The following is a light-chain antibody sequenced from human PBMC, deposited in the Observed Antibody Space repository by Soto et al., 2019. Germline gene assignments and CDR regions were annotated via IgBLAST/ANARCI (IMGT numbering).Light chain of an antibody. V-gene: IGKV1-27*01. CDR1: QGISNS. J-gene: IGKJ3*01. CDR2: GAT. Sequence: DIQMTQSPSSLSASVGDRVIITCRASQGISNSLAWYQQKPGEVPKRLIFGATALQSGVPSRFSGSGSGTHFTLTISSLQPEDVATYYCQKYDSAPETFGPGTKVEI. CDR3: QKYDSAPET.